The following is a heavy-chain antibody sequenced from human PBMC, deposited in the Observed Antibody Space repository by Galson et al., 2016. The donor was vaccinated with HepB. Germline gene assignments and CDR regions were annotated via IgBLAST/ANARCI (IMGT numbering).Heavy chain of an antibody. V-gene: IGHV4-59*01. CDR2: IYYSGST. D-gene: IGHD1-1*01. CDR3: VRTTRSYFDY. J-gene: IGHJ4*02. Sequence: SETLSLTCTVSGGSISGYYWSWIRQPPGKGLEWIGYIYYSGSTNCSPSLKSRVTISLDTSKNQFSMKLSSVTASDTAVYYCVRTTRSYFDYWCQGTLVTVSS. CDR1: GGSISGYY.